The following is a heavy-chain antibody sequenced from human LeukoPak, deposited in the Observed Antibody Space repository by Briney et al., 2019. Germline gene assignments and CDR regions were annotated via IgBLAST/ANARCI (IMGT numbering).Heavy chain of an antibody. V-gene: IGHV1-8*01. CDR3: ARGRVLLWFGELFSPTTRDNWFDP. CDR2: MNPSSGNT. Sequence: ASVKVSCKASGYTFTSYDINWVRQATGQGLEWMGWMNPSSGNTGYAQKFQGRVTMTRNTSISTAYMELSSLRSEDTAVYYCARGRVLLWFGELFSPTTRDNWFDPWGQGTLVTVSS. J-gene: IGHJ5*02. CDR1: GYTFTSYD. D-gene: IGHD3-10*01.